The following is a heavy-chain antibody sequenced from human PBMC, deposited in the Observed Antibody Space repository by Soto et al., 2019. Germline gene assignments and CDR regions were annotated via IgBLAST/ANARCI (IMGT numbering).Heavy chain of an antibody. Sequence: QVQLQQWGAGLLKPSETLSLTCAVYGGSLSNSHWTWIRQPPGKGLEWIGEISLSGHTNYSPSLRSXXTXSXXTCKSQFSLMMTSVTAADTAVYYCARPRIGAVFELWGQGVLVTVSS. CDR2: ISLSGHT. CDR1: GGSLSNSH. CDR3: ARPRIGAVFEL. V-gene: IGHV4-34*01. J-gene: IGHJ4*02. D-gene: IGHD3-16*01.